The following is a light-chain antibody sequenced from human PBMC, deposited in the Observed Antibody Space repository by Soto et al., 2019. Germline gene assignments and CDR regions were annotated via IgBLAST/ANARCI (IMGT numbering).Light chain of an antibody. Sequence: QSALTQPASVSGSPGQSITISCTGTRSDVGGYNYVSWYQQHPGKAPKLMIYEVSNRPSGVSNRFSGSKSGNTASLTISGLQADDEADYDCSSYTSRSTLDYVFGSGTKVTVL. J-gene: IGLJ1*01. CDR3: SSYTSRSTLDYV. CDR1: RSDVGGYNY. CDR2: EVS. V-gene: IGLV2-14*01.